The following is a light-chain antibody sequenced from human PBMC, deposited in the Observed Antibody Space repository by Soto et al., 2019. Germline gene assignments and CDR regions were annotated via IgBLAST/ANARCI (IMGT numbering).Light chain of an antibody. Sequence: EIVMTQSPATLSVSPGERATLSCRASQSVSSNLAWYQQKPGQAPRLLIYGASTRATGIPARFSGSVSGTGFTLTISSLQSEDFAVYYCQQYNNWPPYTFGQGTKLEIK. V-gene: IGKV3-15*01. CDR3: QQYNNWPPYT. CDR1: QSVSSN. J-gene: IGKJ2*01. CDR2: GAS.